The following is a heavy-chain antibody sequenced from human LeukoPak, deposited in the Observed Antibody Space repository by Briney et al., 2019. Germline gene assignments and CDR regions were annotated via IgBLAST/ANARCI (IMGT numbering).Heavy chain of an antibody. J-gene: IGHJ4*02. CDR3: ARDRDYGSGIFDY. Sequence: EAAVKVSCKASGYTFTGYYMHWVRRAPGQGREWMGWINPNSGGTNYAQKFQGRVTMTRDTSISTAYMELNRLRSDDTAVYYCARDRDYGSGIFDYWGQGTLVTVSS. V-gene: IGHV1-2*02. CDR2: INPNSGGT. D-gene: IGHD3-10*01. CDR1: GYTFTGYY.